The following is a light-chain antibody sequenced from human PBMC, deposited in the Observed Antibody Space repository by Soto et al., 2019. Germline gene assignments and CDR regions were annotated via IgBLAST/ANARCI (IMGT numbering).Light chain of an antibody. CDR2: SND. V-gene: IGLV1-44*01. Sequence: QSVLTQPPSASGTPGQRVTISCSGSSFNIGSNTVTWYQHLPGTAPTLLIYSNDQRPSGVPDRVSGSKSDTSASLAISGLQSEDEADYYCAAWDDGLKGVVFGGGTQLTVL. CDR3: AAWDDGLKGVV. CDR1: SFNIGSNT. J-gene: IGLJ2*01.